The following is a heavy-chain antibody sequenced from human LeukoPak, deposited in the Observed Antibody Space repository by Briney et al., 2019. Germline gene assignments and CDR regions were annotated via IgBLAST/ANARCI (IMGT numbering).Heavy chain of an antibody. Sequence: ASVKVSCKASGYSFTDYYMHWVRQAPGQGLEWMGWINPKSGGTNYTQKFQGRVTMTRDTSISTAYMELSRLRSDDTAVYYCARVFEGSGTYYKGYYYYGLDVWGQGTTVTVSS. CDR3: ARVFEGSGTYYKGYYYYGLDV. D-gene: IGHD3-10*01. CDR2: INPKSGGT. V-gene: IGHV1-2*02. J-gene: IGHJ6*02. CDR1: GYSFTDYY.